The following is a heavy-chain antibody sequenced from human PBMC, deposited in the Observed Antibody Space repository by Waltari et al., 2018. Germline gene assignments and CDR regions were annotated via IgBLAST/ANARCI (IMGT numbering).Heavy chain of an antibody. CDR1: GFPFSNFW. J-gene: IGHJ4*02. Sequence: EVQLVESVGVLVHPGGSQRLSCSASGFPFSNFWLHWVRRAPGKGVVWVSRIDSGGSDTSYAGSVKGRFTISRDNTKNTLYLQMNSLRGEDTGVYYCARDLYDTGSGDYPGRDFWGQGTLVTVAS. V-gene: IGHV3-74*01. CDR3: ARDLYDTGSGDYPGRDF. D-gene: IGHD1-26*01. CDR2: IDSGGSDT.